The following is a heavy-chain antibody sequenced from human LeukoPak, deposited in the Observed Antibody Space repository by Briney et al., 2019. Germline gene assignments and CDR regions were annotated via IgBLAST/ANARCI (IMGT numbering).Heavy chain of an antibody. D-gene: IGHD2-2*01. V-gene: IGHV3-7*01. Sequence: PGGSLRLSCTASGFTFSSYWMNWVRQAPGKGLEWVANIKQDGSEKYYVDSVKGRFTISRDNAKKSLYLQMNSLRAEDTAVYYCARDRRQRGYHYYLDSWGQGTLVTVSS. CDR1: GFTFSSYW. CDR2: IKQDGSEK. J-gene: IGHJ4*02. CDR3: ARDRRQRGYHYYLDS.